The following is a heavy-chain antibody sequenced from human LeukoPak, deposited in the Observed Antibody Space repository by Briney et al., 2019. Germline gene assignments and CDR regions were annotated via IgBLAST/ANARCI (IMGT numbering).Heavy chain of an antibody. CDR2: INPNSGGT. Sequence: GASVKVSCKASGYTFTGYYMHWVRQAPGQGLEWMGWINPNSGGTNYAQKFQGRVTMTTDTSTSTAYMELRSLRSDDTAVYYCARSITMIVVAPKDFDYWGQGTLVTVSS. V-gene: IGHV1-2*02. CDR3: ARSITMIVVAPKDFDY. J-gene: IGHJ4*02. CDR1: GYTFTGYY. D-gene: IGHD3-22*01.